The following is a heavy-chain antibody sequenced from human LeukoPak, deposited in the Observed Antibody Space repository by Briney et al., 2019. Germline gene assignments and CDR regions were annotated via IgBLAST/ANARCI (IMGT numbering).Heavy chain of an antibody. V-gene: IGHV4-61*02. J-gene: IGHJ6*02. CDR2: IYTSGST. D-gene: IGHD3-10*01. CDR1: GGSISSGSYY. CDR3: ARVKYFYGSGTYSNYYYSYGMDL. Sequence: SQTLSLTCTVSGGSISSGSYYWSWIRQPAGKGLEWIGRIYTSGSTNYNPSLKSRVTISVDTSKNQFSLTLTSVTAADTAVYYCARVKYFYGSGTYSNYYYSYGMDLWGQGTTVTVSS.